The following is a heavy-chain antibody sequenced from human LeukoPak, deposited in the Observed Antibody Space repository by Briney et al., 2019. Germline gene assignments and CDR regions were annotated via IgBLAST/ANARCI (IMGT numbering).Heavy chain of an antibody. CDR2: IYPGDSDT. J-gene: IGHJ5*02. CDR1: GYSFTSYW. V-gene: IGHV5-51*01. D-gene: IGHD4-17*01. CDR3: ARNYAYGDYFNWFDP. Sequence: GESLQISCKGSGYSFTSYWIGWVRQMPGKGLEWMGLIYPGDSDTRYSPSFQGQVTISADKSISTAYLQWSSLKASDTAMYYCARNYAYGDYFNWFDPWGQGTLVTVSS.